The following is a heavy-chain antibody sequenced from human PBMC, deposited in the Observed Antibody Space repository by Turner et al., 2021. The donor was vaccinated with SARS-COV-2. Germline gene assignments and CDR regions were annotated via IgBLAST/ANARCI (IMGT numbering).Heavy chain of an antibody. CDR2: ISGSGGTT. CDR3: AKADRVMIVVVITLFDY. V-gene: IGHV3-23*01. D-gene: IGHD3-22*01. J-gene: IGHJ4*02. CDR1: GFTFSSYA. Sequence: VELLESGGGLVQPGGSLRLSCPAAGFTFSSYAMSWVRQAPGKGLEWVSAISGSGGTTYYADSVKGRFTISRDNSKNTLFLQMNSLRAEDTAVYYCAKADRVMIVVVITLFDYWGQGTLVTVSS.